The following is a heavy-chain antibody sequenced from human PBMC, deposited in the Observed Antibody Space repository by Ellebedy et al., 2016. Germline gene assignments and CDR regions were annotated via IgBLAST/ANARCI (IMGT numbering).Heavy chain of an antibody. CDR1: GYTFTSYA. D-gene: IGHD2-15*01. Sequence: ASVKVSCKASGYTFTSYAMHWVRQAPGQGLEWMGWINAGNGNTKYSQKFQGRVTTTRDTSASTAYMELSSLRSEDTAVYYCARGYCSGGSCYSSFDYWGQGTLVTVSS. V-gene: IGHV1-3*01. CDR2: INAGNGNT. J-gene: IGHJ4*02. CDR3: ARGYCSGGSCYSSFDY.